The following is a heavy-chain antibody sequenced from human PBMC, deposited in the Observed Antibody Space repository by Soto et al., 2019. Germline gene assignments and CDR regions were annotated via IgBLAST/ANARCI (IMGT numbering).Heavy chain of an antibody. CDR2: IYYSGST. D-gene: IGHD3-10*01. V-gene: IGHV4-61*08. CDR1: RAFINSGGFY. Sequence: SETLSLTCSVSRAFINSGGFYYSWIRQPPGKGLEWIGYIYYSGSTNYNPSLKSRVTISVDTSKNQFSLKLSSVTAADTAVYYCARAPRGNYGYPSYFDYWGQGTLVTVSA. J-gene: IGHJ4*02. CDR3: ARAPRGNYGYPSYFDY.